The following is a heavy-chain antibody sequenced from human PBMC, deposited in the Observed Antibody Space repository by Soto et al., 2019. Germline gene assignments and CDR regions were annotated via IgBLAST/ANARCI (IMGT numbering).Heavy chain of an antibody. D-gene: IGHD4-4*01. CDR3: ARVGTTTVTTEGVGYYYYYGMDV. CDR2: INHSGST. Sequence: PSETLSLTCAVYGGSFSGYYWSWIRQPPGKGLEWIGEINHSGSTNYNPSLKSRVTISVDTSKNQFSLKLSSVTAADTAVYYCARVGTTTVTTEGVGYYYYYGMDVWGQGTTVTVSS. V-gene: IGHV4-34*01. CDR1: GGSFSGYY. J-gene: IGHJ6*02.